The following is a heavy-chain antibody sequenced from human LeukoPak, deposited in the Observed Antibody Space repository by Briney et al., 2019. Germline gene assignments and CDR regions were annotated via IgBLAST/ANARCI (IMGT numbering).Heavy chain of an antibody. CDR3: ARGVATVTTYEYWWFDP. J-gene: IGHJ5*02. V-gene: IGHV3-48*01. CDR1: GFTFSSYS. Sequence: AGGSLRLSCAASGFTFSSYSMNWVRQAPGKGLEWVSYISSSSSTIYYADSVKGRFTISRDNAKSSLYLQMNSLRAEDTAVYYCARGVATVTTYEYWWFDPWGQGTLVTVSS. D-gene: IGHD4-17*01. CDR2: ISSSSSTI.